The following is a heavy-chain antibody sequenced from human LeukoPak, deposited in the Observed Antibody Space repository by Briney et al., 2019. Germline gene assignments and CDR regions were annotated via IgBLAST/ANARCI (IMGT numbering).Heavy chain of an antibody. J-gene: IGHJ4*02. D-gene: IGHD2-2*01. Sequence: GGSLRLSCAASGFTFSSYAMNWVRQGPGKGLEWVSSLSGSGGNTNYADSVKGRFTISRDNSQNTLYLQMNSLRAEDTAVYYCAKDYCSSTSCYFDSWGQGTPVTVSS. CDR3: AKDYCSSTSCYFDS. CDR1: GFTFSSYA. V-gene: IGHV3-23*01. CDR2: LSGSGGNT.